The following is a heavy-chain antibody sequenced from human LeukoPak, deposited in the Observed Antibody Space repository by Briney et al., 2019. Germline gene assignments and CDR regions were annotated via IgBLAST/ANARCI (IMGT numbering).Heavy chain of an antibody. CDR1: GFTFSSYE. CDR2: ISSSSSYI. CDR3: AKASGYSSSWYISWFDP. J-gene: IGHJ5*02. Sequence: GGSLRLSCAASGFTFSSYEMNWVRQAPGKGLEWVSSISSSSSYIYYADSVKGRFTISRDNSKNTLYLQMNSLRAEDTAVYYCAKASGYSSSWYISWFDPWGQGTLVTVSS. D-gene: IGHD6-13*01. V-gene: IGHV3-21*04.